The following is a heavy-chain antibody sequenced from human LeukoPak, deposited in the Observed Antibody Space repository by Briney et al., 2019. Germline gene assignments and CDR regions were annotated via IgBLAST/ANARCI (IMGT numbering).Heavy chain of an antibody. V-gene: IGHV1-69*01. Sequence: SVKVSCKASGGTFSSYAISWVRQAPGQGLEWMGGIIPIFGTANYAQKFQGRVTITADESTSTAYMELSSLRSDDTAVYYCARDQDDYVWGSYPLNPYVYWGQGTLVTVSS. J-gene: IGHJ4*02. D-gene: IGHD3-16*02. CDR1: GGTFSSYA. CDR2: IIPIFGTA. CDR3: ARDQDDYVWGSYPLNPYVY.